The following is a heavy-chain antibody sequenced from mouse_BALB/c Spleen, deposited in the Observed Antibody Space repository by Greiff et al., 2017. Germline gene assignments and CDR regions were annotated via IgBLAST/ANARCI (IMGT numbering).Heavy chain of an antibody. D-gene: IGHD1-1*01. CDR2: IWAGGST. CDR1: GFSLTSYG. Sequence: VMLVESGPGLVAPSQSLSITCTVSGFSLTSYGVHWVRQPPGKGLEWLGVIWAGGSTNYNSALMSRLSISKDNSKSQVFLKMNSLQTDDTAMYYCARTGSSYLAWFAYWGQGTLVTVSA. J-gene: IGHJ3*01. CDR3: ARTGSSYLAWFAY. V-gene: IGHV2-9*02.